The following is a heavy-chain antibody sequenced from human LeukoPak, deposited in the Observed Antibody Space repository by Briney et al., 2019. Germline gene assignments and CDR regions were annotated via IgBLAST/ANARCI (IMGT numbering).Heavy chain of an antibody. CDR3: AGKYYYDSSGYYYVDY. D-gene: IGHD3-22*01. CDR2: IYHSGST. Sequence: SETLSLTCAVSGYSISSGYFRGWIRQSPGKGVEWIGSIYHSGSTYYNPSLKSRVTISVDTSKNQFSLKLSSVTAADTAAYYCAGKYYYDSSGYYYVDYWGQGTLVTVSS. CDR1: GYSISSGYF. V-gene: IGHV4-38-2*01. J-gene: IGHJ4*02.